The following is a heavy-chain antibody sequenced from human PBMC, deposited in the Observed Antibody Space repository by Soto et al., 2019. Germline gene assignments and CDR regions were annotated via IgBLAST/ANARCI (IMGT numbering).Heavy chain of an antibody. D-gene: IGHD2-21*01. CDR2: ISWNSGSI. V-gene: IGHV3-9*01. CDR1: GFTFDDYA. J-gene: IGHJ4*02. Sequence: EVQLVESGGGLVQPGRSLRLSCAASGFTFDDYAMHWVRQAPGKGLEWVSGISWNSGSIGYADSVKGRFTISRDNAKNSLYLQMNSLRAEDTALYYCAKDIFSAGMGLPGYWGQGTLVTVSS. CDR3: AKDIFSAGMGLPGY.